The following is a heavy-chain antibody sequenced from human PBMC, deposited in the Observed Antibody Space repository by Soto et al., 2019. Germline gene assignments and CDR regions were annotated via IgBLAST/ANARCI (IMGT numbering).Heavy chain of an antibody. CDR2: IIPILGIA. Sequence: QVQLVQSGAEVKKPGSSVKVSCKASGGTFSSYTISWVRQAPGQGLEWMGRIIPILGIANYAQKFQGRVTITADKSTSTAYMGLSSLRSEDTAVYYCAVKWFGELALYKPLRTNDYWGQGTLGTVSS. V-gene: IGHV1-69*02. J-gene: IGHJ4*02. CDR1: GGTFSSYT. CDR3: AVKWFGELALYKPLRTNDY. D-gene: IGHD3-10*01.